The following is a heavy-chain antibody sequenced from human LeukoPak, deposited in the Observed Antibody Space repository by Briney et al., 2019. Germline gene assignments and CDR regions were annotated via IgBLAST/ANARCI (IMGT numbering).Heavy chain of an antibody. J-gene: IGHJ6*02. CDR2: ISSSGSTI. D-gene: IGHD3-9*01. V-gene: IGHV3-48*03. Sequence: GGSLRLSCAASGFTFSSYEMNWVRQAPGKGLEWVSYISSSGSTIYYADSVKGRFTISRDNAKNSLYLQMNSLRAEDTAVYYCARGGYYDILTGLGGYYGMDVWGQGTTVTVSS. CDR3: ARGGYYDILTGLGGYYGMDV. CDR1: GFTFSSYE.